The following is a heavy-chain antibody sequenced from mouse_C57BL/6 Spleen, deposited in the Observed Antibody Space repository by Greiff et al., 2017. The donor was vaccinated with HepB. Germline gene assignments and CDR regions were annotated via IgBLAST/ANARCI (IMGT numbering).Heavy chain of an antibody. V-gene: IGHV5-4*01. CDR2: ISDGGSYT. CDR3: ARDQSVDDGHWYFDV. CDR1: GFTFSSYA. J-gene: IGHJ1*03. D-gene: IGHD2-3*01. Sequence: EVKLMESGGGLVKPGGSLKLSCAASGFTFSSYAMSWVRQTPEKRLEWVATISDGGSYTYYPDNVKGRFTISRDNAKNNLYLQMSHLKSEDTAMYYCARDQSVDDGHWYFDVWGTGTTVTVSS.